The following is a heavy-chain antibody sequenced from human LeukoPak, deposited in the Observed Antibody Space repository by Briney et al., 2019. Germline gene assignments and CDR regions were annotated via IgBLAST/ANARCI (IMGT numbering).Heavy chain of an antibody. V-gene: IGHV3-30-3*01. CDR2: ISHDGSNK. J-gene: IGHJ3*01. D-gene: IGHD3-10*01. Sequence: PGGSLRLSCAASGFTFSSYAMHWVRQAPGKGLEWVAVISHDGSNKYYADSVKGRFTISRDNSKNTLYLQMNSLRAEDTAVYYCARDQFRELVVCTFHLCGEATMVTVSS. CDR3: ARDQFRELVVCTFHL. CDR1: GFTFSSYA.